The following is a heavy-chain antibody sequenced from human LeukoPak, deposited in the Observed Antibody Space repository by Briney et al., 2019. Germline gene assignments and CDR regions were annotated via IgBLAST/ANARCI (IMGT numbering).Heavy chain of an antibody. CDR3: ARGSYSGSN. CDR2: ISYDGSNK. CDR1: GFTFSSYA. J-gene: IGHJ4*02. D-gene: IGHD1-26*01. V-gene: IGHV3-30-3*01. Sequence: GGSLRLSCAASGFTFSSYAMHWVRQAPGKGLEWVAVISYDGSNKYYADSVKGRFTISRDNSKNTLYLQMNSLRAEDTAVYYCARGSYSGSNLGQGTLVTVSS.